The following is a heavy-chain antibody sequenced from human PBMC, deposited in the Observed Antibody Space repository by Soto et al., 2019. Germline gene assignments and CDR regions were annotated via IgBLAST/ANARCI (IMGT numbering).Heavy chain of an antibody. J-gene: IGHJ5*02. CDR1: RDTFTSYY. V-gene: IGHV1-46*01. CDR2: INPHGGST. Sequence: GASVKVSCKAPRDTFTSYYINWVRQAPGQGLEWMGVINPHGGSTAYAQKFKGRVTLTRDKSASTVYMEVSSVTSEDTAMYYCARSSGGNFGIIIEGTNWFAPWGQGTLVTVSS. D-gene: IGHD1-26*01. CDR3: ARSSGGNFGIIIEGTNWFAP.